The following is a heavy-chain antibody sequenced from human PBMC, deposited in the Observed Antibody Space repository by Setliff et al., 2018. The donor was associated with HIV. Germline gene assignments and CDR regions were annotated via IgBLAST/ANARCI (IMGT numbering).Heavy chain of an antibody. CDR2: FNPKDGKT. J-gene: IGHJ4*02. CDR3: VTGSAARPFDY. CDR1: GYTLTELS. V-gene: IGHV1-24*01. D-gene: IGHD6-6*01. Sequence: ASVKVSCKVSGYTLTELSRHWVRQAPGQGLEWMGSFNPKDGKTRYAQKFQGRVTMTEDTSTDTAYMERSSLRSEDTAVYYYVTGSAARPFDYWGQGTLVTVSS.